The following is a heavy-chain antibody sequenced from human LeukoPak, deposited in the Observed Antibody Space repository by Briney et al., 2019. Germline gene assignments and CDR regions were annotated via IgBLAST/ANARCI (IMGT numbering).Heavy chain of an antibody. V-gene: IGHV3-73*01. CDR2: IRNKANNYAT. CDR3: TSQIDYWGHSFDY. CDR1: GFTFSGSA. D-gene: IGHD4-11*01. J-gene: IGHJ4*02. Sequence: GGSLRLSCAASGFTFSGSAMHWVRQASGKGLEWVGRIRNKANNYATAYAASVKGRFTISRDDSKNTAYLQMNSLKTEDTAVYYCTSQIDYWGHSFDYWGQGTLVTVSS.